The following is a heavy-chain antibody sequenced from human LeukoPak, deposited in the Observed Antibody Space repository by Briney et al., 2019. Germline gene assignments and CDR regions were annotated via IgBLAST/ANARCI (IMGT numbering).Heavy chain of an antibody. CDR1: GFTFSDHY. V-gene: IGHV3-72*01. CDR3: ARARTIWGDYEYYLDY. D-gene: IGHD4-17*01. Sequence: TGGSLRLSCAASGFTFSDHYMDWVRQAPGKGLEWVGRTRNKANSYTTQYAASVKGRFTISRDDSKNSLYLQMNSLKTEDTAVYYCARARTIWGDYEYYLDYWGQGTLVTVSS. J-gene: IGHJ4*02. CDR2: TRNKANSYTT.